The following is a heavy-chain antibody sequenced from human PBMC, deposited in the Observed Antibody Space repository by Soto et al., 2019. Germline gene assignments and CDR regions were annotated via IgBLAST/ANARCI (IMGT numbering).Heavy chain of an antibody. CDR1: GYSFTSYW. Sequence: GEALKISCEGSGYSFTSYWISWVRQMPGHGVGWGGGVYASEFYTNYSPSFPGHVTISADKSISTAYLQWSSLKASDTAMYYCATPYYYDSSGYYSKEYYFDYWGQGTLVTVSS. CDR2: VYASEFYT. J-gene: IGHJ4*02. D-gene: IGHD3-22*01. CDR3: ATPYYYDSSGYYSKEYYFDY. V-gene: IGHV5-10-1*01.